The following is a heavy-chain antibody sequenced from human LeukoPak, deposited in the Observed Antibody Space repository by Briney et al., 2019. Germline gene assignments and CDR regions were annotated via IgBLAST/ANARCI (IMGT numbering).Heavy chain of an antibody. V-gene: IGHV1-8*01. CDR1: GYTFTSYD. D-gene: IGHD2-15*01. CDR3: AGGLSVVAATSPQSDY. CDR2: MNPNSGNT. J-gene: IGHJ4*02. Sequence: ASVKVSCKASGYTFTSYDINWVRQATGQGLEWMGWMNPNSGNTGYAQKFQGRVTMTRNTSISTAYMELGSLRSEDTAVYYCAGGLSVVAATSPQSDYWGQGTLVTVSS.